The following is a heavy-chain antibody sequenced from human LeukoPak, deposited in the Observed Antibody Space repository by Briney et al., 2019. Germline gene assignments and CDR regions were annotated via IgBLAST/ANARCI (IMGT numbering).Heavy chain of an antibody. CDR2: IGGSGGST. J-gene: IGHJ4*02. CDR3: AKVARITMVRGVISPESYFDY. D-gene: IGHD3-10*01. Sequence: GGSLRLSCAASRFTFNSYAMSWVRQAPGKGLEWVSAIGGSGGSTYYADSVKGRFTISRDNSKNTLYLQMNSLRAEDTAVYYCAKVARITMVRGVISPESYFDYWGQGTLVTVSS. V-gene: IGHV3-23*01. CDR1: RFTFNSYA.